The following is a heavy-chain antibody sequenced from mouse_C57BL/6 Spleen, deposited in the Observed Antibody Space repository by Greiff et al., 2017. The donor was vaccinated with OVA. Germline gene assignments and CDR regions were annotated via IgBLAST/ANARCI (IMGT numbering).Heavy chain of an antibody. D-gene: IGHD2-4*01. CDR3: ARSMITTRNWYFDV. Sequence: QVQLQQSGAELVKPGASVKISCTASGYAFSSYWMNWVKQRPGKGLEWIGQIYPGDGDTNYNGKFKGKATLTADKSSSTSYMQLSSLTSEDSAVYFCARSMITTRNWYFDVWGTGTTVTVSS. CDR1: GYAFSSYW. V-gene: IGHV1-80*01. J-gene: IGHJ1*03. CDR2: IYPGDGDT.